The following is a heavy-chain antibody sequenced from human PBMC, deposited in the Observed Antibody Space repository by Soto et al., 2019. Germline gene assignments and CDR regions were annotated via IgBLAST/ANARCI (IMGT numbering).Heavy chain of an antibody. V-gene: IGHV3-23*01. CDR3: ARDWSGDTCPCLDV. CDR2: FSGSGGST. Sequence: EVQLLESGGGLVQPGGSLRLSCAAAGFTFSNYALTWVRQSPGKGLEWVSTFSGSGGSTYYAHSVRGRFTISRDNSKNTLFLQMNSLRVEDMAIYYCARDWSGDTCPCLDVWGQGTTVSVSS. D-gene: IGHD3-3*01. CDR1: GFTFSNYA. J-gene: IGHJ6*02.